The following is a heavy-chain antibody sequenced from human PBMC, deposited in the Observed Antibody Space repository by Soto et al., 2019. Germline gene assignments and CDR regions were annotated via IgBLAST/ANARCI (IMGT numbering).Heavy chain of an antibody. Sequence: ASVKVSCKASGYTFTGYYMHWVRQAPGQGLEWMGWINPNSGGTNHAQKFQGRVTMTRDTSISTAYMELSRLRSDDTAVYYCASRPSVLGVPAVDYWGQGTLVTVSS. V-gene: IGHV1-2*02. D-gene: IGHD2-2*01. CDR2: INPNSGGT. CDR1: GYTFTGYY. CDR3: ASRPSVLGVPAVDY. J-gene: IGHJ4*02.